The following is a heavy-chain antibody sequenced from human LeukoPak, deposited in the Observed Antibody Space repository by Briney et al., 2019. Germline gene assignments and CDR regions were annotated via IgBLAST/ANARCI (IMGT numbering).Heavy chain of an antibody. CDR3: AREPITIFGVVIGSFDY. D-gene: IGHD3-3*01. Sequence: GASVKVSCKASGYTFTSYGISWVRQAPGQGLEWMGWISAYNGNTNYAQKLQGRVTMTTDTSTSTAYMELRSLRSDDTAVYYCAREPITIFGVVIGSFDYWGQGTLVTVSS. V-gene: IGHV1-18*01. J-gene: IGHJ4*02. CDR2: ISAYNGNT. CDR1: GYTFTSYG.